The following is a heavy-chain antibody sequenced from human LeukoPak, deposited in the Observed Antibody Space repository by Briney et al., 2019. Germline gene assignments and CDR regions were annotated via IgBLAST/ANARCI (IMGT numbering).Heavy chain of an antibody. CDR3: ARHSRNTFGTIVVPNYFDY. V-gene: IGHV4-39*01. CDR1: GGSITNPDYY. D-gene: IGHD3-16*01. J-gene: IGHJ4*02. Sequence: SETLSLTCTVSGGSITNPDYYWGWIRQPPGKGLEWIGSIYYTGGTYYNPSLKSRVTISVDTSKNQFSLKLTSVTAADTAVYYCARHSRNTFGTIVVPNYFDYWGQGTLVTVSS. CDR2: IYYTGGT.